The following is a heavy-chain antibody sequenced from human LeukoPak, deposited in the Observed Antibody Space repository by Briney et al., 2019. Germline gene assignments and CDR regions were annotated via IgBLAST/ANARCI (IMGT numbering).Heavy chain of an antibody. CDR2: ISGSSSYI. J-gene: IGHJ4*02. Sequence: KPGGSLRLSCAASGFTFSSYSMNWVRQAPGKGLEWVSAISGSSSYIYYADSMKGRCTISRDNAKNSLYLQMSSLRAEDTAVYYCASGHSSGWSPLDDWGQGALVTVSS. D-gene: IGHD6-19*01. V-gene: IGHV3-21*01. CDR1: GFTFSSYS. CDR3: ASGHSSGWSPLDD.